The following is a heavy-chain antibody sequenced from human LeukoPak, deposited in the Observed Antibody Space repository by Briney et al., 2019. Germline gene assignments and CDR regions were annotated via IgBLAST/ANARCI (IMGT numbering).Heavy chain of an antibody. CDR1: GDTFTNYY. CDR3: ASGGLRYFSRFDP. V-gene: IGHV1-46*01. D-gene: IGHD3-9*01. CDR2: ITSTGGST. Sequence: GASVKVSCKASGDTFTNYYMHWVRQAPGQGLEWMGIITSTGGSTSYAQKFQGRVTMTRDMSTSTVYMELSSLRSQDTAVYYCASGGLRYFSRFDPWGQGTLVTVSS. J-gene: IGHJ5*02.